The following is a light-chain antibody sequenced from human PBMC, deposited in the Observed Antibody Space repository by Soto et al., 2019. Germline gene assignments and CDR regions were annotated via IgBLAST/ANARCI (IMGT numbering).Light chain of an antibody. CDR3: SSYTSSSTLVV. V-gene: IGLV2-14*01. J-gene: IGLJ2*01. Sequence: QSALTQPASVSGSPGQSITISCTGTSSDVGGYNYVSWYQQHPGKAPKLMIYDVSNRPSGVSNRVSGSKSGNTASLTISGLQAEDEADYYCSSYTSSSTLVVFGGGTKLT. CDR2: DVS. CDR1: SSDVGGYNY.